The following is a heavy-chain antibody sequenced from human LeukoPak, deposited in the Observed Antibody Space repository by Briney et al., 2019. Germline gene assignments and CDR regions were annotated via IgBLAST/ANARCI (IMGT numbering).Heavy chain of an antibody. CDR3: ARRGMHHYDSSGYYAGGAFDI. Sequence: GESLKISCKGSGYSFTSYWIGWVRQMPGKGLEWMGIIYPGDSDTRYSPSFQGQVTISADKSISTAYLQWSSLKASDTAMYYCARRGMHHYDSSGYYAGGAFDIWGQGTMVTVSS. CDR1: GYSFTSYW. V-gene: IGHV5-51*01. J-gene: IGHJ3*02. CDR2: IYPGDSDT. D-gene: IGHD3-22*01.